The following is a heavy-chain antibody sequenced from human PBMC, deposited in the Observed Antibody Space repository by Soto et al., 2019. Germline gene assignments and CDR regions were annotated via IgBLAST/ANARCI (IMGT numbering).Heavy chain of an antibody. CDR3: ARASYYYGSGSFPHWYFDL. J-gene: IGHJ2*01. D-gene: IGHD3-10*01. CDR2: INWNGGST. V-gene: IGHV3-20*01. Sequence: GGSLRLSCAASGFTFDDYGMSWVRQAPGKGLEWVSGINWNGGSTGYADSVKGRFTISRDNAKNSLYLQMNSLRAEDTALYHCARASYYYGSGSFPHWYFDLWGRGTLVTVSS. CDR1: GFTFDDYG.